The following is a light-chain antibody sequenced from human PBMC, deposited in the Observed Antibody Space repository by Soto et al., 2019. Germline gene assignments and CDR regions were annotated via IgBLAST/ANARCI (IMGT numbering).Light chain of an antibody. Sequence: DIQLTQSPSFLSASVGDRVTITCRASQGIRNYLAWYQQRPGKAPKLLIYAASTLQGGVPSRFSGSGSRTEFTLTITSLQPEDFATYYCQEVHSYPPTFGQGTRLEIE. CDR3: QEVHSYPPT. V-gene: IGKV1-9*01. J-gene: IGKJ5*01. CDR2: AAS. CDR1: QGIRNY.